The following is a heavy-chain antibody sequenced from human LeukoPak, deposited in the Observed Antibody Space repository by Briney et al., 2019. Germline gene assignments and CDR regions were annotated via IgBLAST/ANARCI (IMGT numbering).Heavy chain of an antibody. Sequence: SETLSLTCTVSGGSISSSSYYWGGIRQPPGKGLEWIGSIYYSGSTYYNPSLKSRVTISVDTSKNQFSLKLSSVTAADTAVYYCARGRYYFDYWGQGTLVTVSS. CDR2: IYYSGST. J-gene: IGHJ4*02. CDR1: GGSISSSSYY. CDR3: ARGRYYFDY. V-gene: IGHV4-39*07.